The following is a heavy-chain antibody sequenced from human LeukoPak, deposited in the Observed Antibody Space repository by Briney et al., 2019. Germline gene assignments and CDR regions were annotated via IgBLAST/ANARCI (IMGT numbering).Heavy chain of an antibody. Sequence: HGESLKISCKGSGYRFTSDWIGWVRQMPGKGLEWMGIIYPGDSESRYSPSFQGQVTISADKSISTAYLQWSSLKASDTAMYYCARSSGLGYYFDYWGQGTLVTVSS. CDR1: GYRFTSDW. V-gene: IGHV5-51*01. CDR3: ARSSGLGYYFDY. D-gene: IGHD3-22*01. CDR2: IYPGDSES. J-gene: IGHJ4*02.